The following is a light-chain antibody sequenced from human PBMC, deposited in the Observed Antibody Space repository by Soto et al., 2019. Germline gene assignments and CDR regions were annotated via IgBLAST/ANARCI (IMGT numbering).Light chain of an antibody. Sequence: DVVMTQSPLSLPVTLGQPASISCRSSQSLVYSDGNTYLNWFQQRPGQSPRRLIYKVSNRDSGVRDRFSGSGSGTDFTLKISRVEAEDVGGYFCMQGTHWPRTFGQGTKVEIK. CDR2: KVS. CDR1: QSLVYSDGNTY. V-gene: IGKV2-30*01. CDR3: MQGTHWPRT. J-gene: IGKJ1*01.